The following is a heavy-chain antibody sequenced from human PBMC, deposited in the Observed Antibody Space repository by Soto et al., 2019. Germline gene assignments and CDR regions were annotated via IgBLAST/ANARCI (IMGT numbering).Heavy chain of an antibody. CDR3: ARDLEAAGL. V-gene: IGHV1-46*01. CDR1: GYTFTSHY. CDR2: INPYGGST. D-gene: IGHD6-13*01. J-gene: IGHJ4*02. Sequence: ASVKVSCKASGYTFTSHYIHWVRQAPGQGLEWMAIINPYGGSTNYAQKFRGRVTLTMDTSTSTVYMEVSSLRSEDTAVYYCARDLEAAGLWDQGTLVTVYS.